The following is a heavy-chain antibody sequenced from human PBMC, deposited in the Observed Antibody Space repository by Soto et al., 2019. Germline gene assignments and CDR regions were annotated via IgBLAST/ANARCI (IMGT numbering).Heavy chain of an antibody. J-gene: IGHJ4*02. V-gene: IGHV3-48*04. CDR1: GFTFSTYT. Sequence: GGSLRLSCEAFGFTFSTYTMNWVRQAPGKGLEWVSYISSSGRTISYADPVKGRFTISRDNAKKSLFLQMNNLRPEDTALYYCVISTGKFYADFDYWGQGTQVTVSS. CDR2: ISSSGRTI. CDR3: VISTGKFYADFDY. D-gene: IGHD7-27*01.